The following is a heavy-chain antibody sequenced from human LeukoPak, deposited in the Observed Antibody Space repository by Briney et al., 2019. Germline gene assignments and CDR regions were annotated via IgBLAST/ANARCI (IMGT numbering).Heavy chain of an antibody. CDR1: GFTFSSYA. CDR3: ATGRRVGIIEGVY. V-gene: IGHV3-23*01. CDR2: ISGSGGST. D-gene: IGHD1-26*01. J-gene: IGHJ4*02. Sequence: GGSLRLSCAASGFTFSSYAMSWVRQAPGKGLEWVSAISGSGGSTYYADSVKGRFTISRDNSKNTLYLQMNSLRAEDTAVYYCATGRRVGIIEGVYWGQGTLVTVSS.